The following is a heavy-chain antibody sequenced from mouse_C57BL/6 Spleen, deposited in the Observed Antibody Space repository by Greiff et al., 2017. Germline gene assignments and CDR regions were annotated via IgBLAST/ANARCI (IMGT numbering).Heavy chain of an antibody. J-gene: IGHJ2*01. Sequence: VQLQQSGAELAKPGASVKLSCKASGYTFTSYWMHWVKQRPGQGLEWIGYINPSSGYTKYNQKSMDNSTLPADNSSSTAYMQLSSLPYEDSAVYYCARRGDYDDGGLDYWGQGTTLTVSS. CDR2: INPSSGYT. V-gene: IGHV1-7*01. D-gene: IGHD2-4*01. CDR3: ARRGDYDDGGLDY. CDR1: GYTFTSYW.